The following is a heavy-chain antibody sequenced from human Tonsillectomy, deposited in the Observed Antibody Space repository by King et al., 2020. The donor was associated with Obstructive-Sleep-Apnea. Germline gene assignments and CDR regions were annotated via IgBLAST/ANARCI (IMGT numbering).Heavy chain of an antibody. CDR2: IRFDGSDK. Sequence: VQLVESGGGVVQPGGSLRLSCAASGFTFRSYGMHWVRQAPGKGLEWVAFIRFDGSDKYYADSVKGRFTISRDNSKNTLYLQMASLRAEDTAVYYCAKDHPYYGSGSYPLAIDYWGQGALVTVSS. D-gene: IGHD3-10*01. CDR3: AKDHPYYGSGSYPLAIDY. CDR1: GFTFRSYG. J-gene: IGHJ4*02. V-gene: IGHV3-30*02.